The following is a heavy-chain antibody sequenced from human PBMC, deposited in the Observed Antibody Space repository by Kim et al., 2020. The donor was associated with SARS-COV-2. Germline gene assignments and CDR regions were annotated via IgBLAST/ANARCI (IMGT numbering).Heavy chain of an antibody. J-gene: IGHJ6*02. D-gene: IGHD3-10*01. Sequence: SETLSLTCAVYGGSFSGYYWSWIRQPPGKGLEWIGEINHSGSTNYNPSLKSRVTISVDTSKNQFSLKLSSVTAADTAVYYCASQMSRMVRGVISYYYYYGMDVWGQGTTVTVSS. V-gene: IGHV4-34*01. CDR2: INHSGST. CDR1: GGSFSGYY. CDR3: ASQMSRMVRGVISYYYYYGMDV.